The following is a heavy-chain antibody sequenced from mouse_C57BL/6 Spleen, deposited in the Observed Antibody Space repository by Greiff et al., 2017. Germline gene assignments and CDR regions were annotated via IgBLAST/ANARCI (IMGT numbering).Heavy chain of an antibody. J-gene: IGHJ1*03. CDR1: GFTFSSYA. CDR2: ISDGGSYT. CDR3: ARETTVEPWYFDV. V-gene: IGHV5-4*01. Sequence: EVKLEESGGGLVKPGGSLKLSCAASGFTFSSYAMSWVRQTPEKRLEWVATISDGGSYTYYPDNVKGRFTISRDNAKNNLYLQMSHLKSEDTAMYYCARETTVEPWYFDVWGTGTTVTVSS. D-gene: IGHD1-1*01.